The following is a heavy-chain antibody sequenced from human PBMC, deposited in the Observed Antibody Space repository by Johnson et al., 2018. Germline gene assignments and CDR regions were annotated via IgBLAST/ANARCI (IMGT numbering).Heavy chain of an antibody. J-gene: IGHJ4*02. Sequence: VQLVQSGGGLVQPGGSLRLSCVVSGFTFSVHGMNWVRQAPGKGLEWVSYIYSSGSTLYADSVKGRFTISRDNAKNSLFLQMNSLRDEDTAVYYCLGDRDGDADMVHGAHWGQGTRVTVSS. CDR1: GFTFSVHG. CDR3: LGDRDGDADMVHGAH. CDR2: IYSSGSTL. V-gene: IGHV3-48*02. D-gene: IGHD5-18*01.